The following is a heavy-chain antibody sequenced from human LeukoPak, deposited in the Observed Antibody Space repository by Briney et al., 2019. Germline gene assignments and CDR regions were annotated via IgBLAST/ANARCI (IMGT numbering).Heavy chain of an antibody. D-gene: IGHD3-10*01. V-gene: IGHV2-5*02. CDR3: AQRRWPYYLFDP. Sequence: SGPTLVKPTQTLTLTCTFSGFSLSTSGVGAGWIRQPPGKALEWLALIYWDDDKRYSPSLKSRLTITKDTSKNQVVLTMTNMDPVDTATYYCAQRRWPYYLFDPWGQGTLVTVSS. CDR2: IYWDDDK. CDR1: GFSLSTSGVG. J-gene: IGHJ5*02.